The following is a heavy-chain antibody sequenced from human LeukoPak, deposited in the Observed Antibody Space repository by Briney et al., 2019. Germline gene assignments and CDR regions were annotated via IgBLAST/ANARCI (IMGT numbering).Heavy chain of an antibody. Sequence: SSVKVSCKASGYTFTGYYMHWVRQAPGQGLEWMGWINPNSGGTNYAQKFQGRVTMTRDTSISTAYMELSRLRSDDTAVYYCAREPSRRKSAIPTSGTLDYWGQGTLVTVSS. CDR1: GYTFTGYY. V-gene: IGHV1-2*02. CDR3: AREPSRRKSAIPTSGTLDY. CDR2: INPNSGGT. J-gene: IGHJ4*02. D-gene: IGHD2-2*02.